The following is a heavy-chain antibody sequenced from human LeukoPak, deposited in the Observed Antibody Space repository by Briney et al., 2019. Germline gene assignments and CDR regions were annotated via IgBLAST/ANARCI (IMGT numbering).Heavy chain of an antibody. V-gene: IGHV3-7*01. CDR2: IKQDGSDR. Sequence: PGGSLRLSCTASGFTFSNYWMSWVRQAPGKGPEWVANIKQDGSDRYYVDSVKGRFTISRDNAKNTLYLQMNSLRVEDTAVYYCARESGSRGDFDYWGQGTLVTVSS. CDR3: ARESGSRGDFDY. CDR1: GFTFSNYW. J-gene: IGHJ4*02. D-gene: IGHD1-26*01.